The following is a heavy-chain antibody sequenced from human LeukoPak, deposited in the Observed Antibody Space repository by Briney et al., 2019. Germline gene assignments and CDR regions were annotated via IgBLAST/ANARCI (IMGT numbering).Heavy chain of an antibody. D-gene: IGHD2-2*01. V-gene: IGHV3-21*01. CDR2: ISSSSSYI. CDR3: AREGLLVVIPAAMDY. CDR1: GFTFSNYN. Sequence: GGSLRLSCAASGFTFSNYNMNWVRQAPGKGLEWVSSISSSSSYIYYADSVKGRFTISRDNAKNSLFLQMNSLRAEDTAVYYCAREGLLVVIPAAMDYWGQGTLVTVSS. J-gene: IGHJ4*02.